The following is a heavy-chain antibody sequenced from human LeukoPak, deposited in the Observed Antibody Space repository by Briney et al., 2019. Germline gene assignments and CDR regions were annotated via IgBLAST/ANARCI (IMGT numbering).Heavy chain of an antibody. CDR3: ARDGFTYYDSSGSRVYGMDV. J-gene: IGHJ6*02. V-gene: IGHV1-69*13. Sequence: SVKVSCKASGGTFSSYAISWVRQAPGQGLEWMGVIISIFGTANYAQKFQGRVTITADESTSTAYMELSSLRSEDTAVYYCARDGFTYYDSSGSRVYGMDVWGQGTTVTVSS. CDR2: IISIFGTA. D-gene: IGHD3-22*01. CDR1: GGTFSSYA.